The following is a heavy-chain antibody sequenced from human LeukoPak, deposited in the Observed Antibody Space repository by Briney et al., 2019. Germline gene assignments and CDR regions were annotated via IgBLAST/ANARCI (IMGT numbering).Heavy chain of an antibody. CDR1: GGTFSSYA. J-gene: IGHJ6*02. V-gene: IGHV1-69*13. Sequence: SVKVSCKASGGTFSSYAISWVRQAPGQGLEWMGGIIPIFGTANYAQKFQGRVTITADESTSTAYMELSSLKSEDTAVYYCARDRPGIAAAGTYYYYGMDVWGQGTTVTVSS. D-gene: IGHD6-13*01. CDR3: ARDRPGIAAAGTYYYYGMDV. CDR2: IIPIFGTA.